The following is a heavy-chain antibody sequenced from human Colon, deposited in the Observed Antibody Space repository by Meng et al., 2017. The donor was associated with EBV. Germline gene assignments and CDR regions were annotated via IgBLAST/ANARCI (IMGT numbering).Heavy chain of an antibody. CDR3: AREAQSRVDTSHFDY. D-gene: IGHD2-2*02. V-gene: IGHV4-30-4*01. Sequence: QVQVQESGPGLVKPSQTLSLTCTVSGGSMSSGDYFWNWIRQPPGKGLEWIGYIYSSGNTFYNPSLHSRVTMSVDTSKNQFSLRLTSVNAADTAVYYCAREAQSRVDTSHFDYWGQGTLVTVSS. CDR1: GGSMSSGDYF. J-gene: IGHJ4*02. CDR2: IYSSGNT.